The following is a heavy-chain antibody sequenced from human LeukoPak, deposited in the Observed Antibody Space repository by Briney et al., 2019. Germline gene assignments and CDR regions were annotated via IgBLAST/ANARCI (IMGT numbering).Heavy chain of an antibody. D-gene: IGHD6-19*01. Sequence: GGSLRLSCADSGFIFSSHWMHWVRQAPGKGLVWVSVIYSGGSTYYADSVKGRFTISRDNSKNTLYLQMNSLRAEDTAIYYCAKGRIAVAHYYGMDVWGQGTTVTVSS. V-gene: IGHV3-53*01. CDR2: IYSGGST. J-gene: IGHJ6*02. CDR1: GFIFSSHW. CDR3: AKGRIAVAHYYGMDV.